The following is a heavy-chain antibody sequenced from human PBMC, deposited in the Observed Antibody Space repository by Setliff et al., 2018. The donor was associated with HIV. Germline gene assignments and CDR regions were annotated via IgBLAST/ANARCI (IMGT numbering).Heavy chain of an antibody. V-gene: IGHV1-18*04. CDR3: ARDSVAGTGRYFDF. CDR2: ISGYSGHT. J-gene: IGHJ4*02. D-gene: IGHD6-19*01. CDR1: GYNFIDYN. Sequence: ASVKVSCKASGYNFIDYNFIWVRQAPGRGLDWMGWISGYSGHTSYALKIQGRVTMTTDTSTSTAYMELRSLRSDDTAVYFCARDSVAGTGRYFDFWGQGTLVTVSS.